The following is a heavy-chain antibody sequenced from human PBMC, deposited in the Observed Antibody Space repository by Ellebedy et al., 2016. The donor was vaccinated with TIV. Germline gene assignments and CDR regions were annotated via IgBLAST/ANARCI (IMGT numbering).Heavy chain of an antibody. J-gene: IGHJ4*02. CDR2: INPSASTA. CDR1: GYFFTTYY. Sequence: AASVKVSCKASGYFFTTYYIHWLRQAPGQGLEWMGIINPSASTANHAQKFQGRVTMTSDTSTSTVYMELNSLRSEDTAVYYCARSYTLVREWDFWGQGTLVTVSS. V-gene: IGHV1-46*01. CDR3: ARSYTLVREWDF. D-gene: IGHD3-10*01.